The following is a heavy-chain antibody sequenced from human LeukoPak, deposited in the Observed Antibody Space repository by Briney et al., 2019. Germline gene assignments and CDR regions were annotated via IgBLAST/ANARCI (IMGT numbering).Heavy chain of an antibody. V-gene: IGHV3-30-3*01. Sequence: GGSLRLSCVPSGFTFSHYTMHWVRQAPGKGLEWVAVILYDGSNKYYADSVKGRFTISRDNSKNTLYLQMNSLRPEDTAVYYCARDRRYCSSTSCYGNYYYGMDVWGQGTTVTVSS. CDR2: ILYDGSNK. D-gene: IGHD2-2*01. CDR3: ARDRRYCSSTSCYGNYYYGMDV. CDR1: GFTFSHYT. J-gene: IGHJ6*02.